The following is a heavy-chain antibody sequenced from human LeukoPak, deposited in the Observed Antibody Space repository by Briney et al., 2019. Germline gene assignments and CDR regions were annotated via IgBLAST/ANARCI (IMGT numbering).Heavy chain of an antibody. V-gene: IGHV4-34*01. D-gene: IGHD3-9*01. CDR2: INHRGST. CDR1: GGSFRGYY. J-gene: IGHJ4*02. CDR3: ARGDILTGYSY. Sequence: ASETLSLTCAVNGGSFRGYYWSWIRQPPGKGLEWIGEINHRGSTKYNPSLKSRVTISVDTSKNQFSLNLRSATAADTAVYYCARGDILTGYSYWGQGTLVTVSS.